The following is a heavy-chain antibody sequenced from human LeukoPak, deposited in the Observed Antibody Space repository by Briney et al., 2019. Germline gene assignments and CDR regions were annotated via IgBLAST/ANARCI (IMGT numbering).Heavy chain of an antibody. V-gene: IGHV3-74*01. D-gene: IGHD3-16*01. Sequence: PGGSLRLSCAASGFTFSSYWMHWVRQAPGKGLVRVSRINSDGSSTSYADSVKGRFTISRDNAKNTLYLQMNSLRVEDTAVYYCVCLGLGGLSLDWGQGTLVTVSS. CDR3: VCLGLGGLSLD. CDR2: INSDGSST. J-gene: IGHJ4*02. CDR1: GFTFSSYW.